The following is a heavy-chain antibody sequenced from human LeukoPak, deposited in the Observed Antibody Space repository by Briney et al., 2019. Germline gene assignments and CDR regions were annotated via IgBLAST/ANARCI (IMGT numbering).Heavy chain of an antibody. J-gene: IGHJ5*02. V-gene: IGHV4-61*02. D-gene: IGHD6-19*01. CDR1: GGSISSGSYY. CDR3: ARGIAVAGRVTA. CDR2: IYTSGST. Sequence: KPSETLSLTCTVSGGSISSGSYYWSWIRQPAGKGLEWIGRIYTSGSTNYNPSLKSRVTISVDTSKNQFSLKLSSVTAADTAVYYCARGIAVAGRVTAWGQGTLVTVSS.